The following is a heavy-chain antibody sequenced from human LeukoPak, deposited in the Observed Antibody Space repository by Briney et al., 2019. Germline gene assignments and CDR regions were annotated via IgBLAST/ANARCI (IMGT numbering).Heavy chain of an antibody. CDR2: IKQDGSDY. V-gene: IGHV3-7*01. CDR1: GFPFIDYS. Sequence: GGSLRLSCTASGFPFIDYSMNWVRQAPGKGLEWVANIKQDGSDYYYVDSVKGRFTISRDNAKNSLYLQMNSLRAEDTAVYYCAREQTPVIHYYFDSWGQGTLVTVSS. J-gene: IGHJ4*02. CDR3: AREQTPVIHYYFDS. D-gene: IGHD3-16*02.